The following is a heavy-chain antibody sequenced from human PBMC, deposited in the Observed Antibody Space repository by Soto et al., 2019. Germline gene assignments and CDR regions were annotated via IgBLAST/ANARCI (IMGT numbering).Heavy chain of an antibody. CDR1: GFTFRTYA. Sequence: GGSLRLSCAASGFTFRTYAMNWVRQAPGKGLEWVSTISGSGGRTYYADSVKGRFTISRDNSKDTLFLQMNSLRADDTAIYYCARELDIVVVPSAISNWGKGT. V-gene: IGHV3-23*01. J-gene: IGHJ4*02. CDR2: ISGSGGRT. D-gene: IGHD2-2*02. CDR3: ARELDIVVVPSAISN.